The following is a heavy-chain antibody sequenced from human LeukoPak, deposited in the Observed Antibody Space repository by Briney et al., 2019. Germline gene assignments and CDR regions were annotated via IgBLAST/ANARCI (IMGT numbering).Heavy chain of an antibody. CDR3: ARVGCSSTSCSPFDY. D-gene: IGHD2-2*01. Sequence: ASVKVSCKASGYTFTGYYMQWVRQAPGRGLEWMGWIDPNSGGTNYAQKFQGRVTMTRDTSISTAYMELSRPRSDDTAVYYCARVGCSSTSCSPFDYWGQGTLVTVSS. J-gene: IGHJ4*02. CDR2: IDPNSGGT. CDR1: GYTFTGYY. V-gene: IGHV1-2*02.